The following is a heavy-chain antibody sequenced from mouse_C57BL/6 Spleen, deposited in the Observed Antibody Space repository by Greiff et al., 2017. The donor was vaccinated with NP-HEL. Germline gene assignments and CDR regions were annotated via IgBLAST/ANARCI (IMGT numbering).Heavy chain of an antibody. J-gene: IGHJ1*03. CDR1: GFTFSDYG. V-gene: IGHV5-17*01. CDR2: ISSGSSTI. Sequence: EVQLVESGGGLVKPGGSLKLSCAASGFTFSDYGMHWVRQAPEKGLEWVAYISSGSSTIYYADTVKGRFTISRDNAKNTLFLQMTILRSEDTAMYYCAIYYSNPYWYFDVWGTGTTVTVSS. D-gene: IGHD2-5*01. CDR3: AIYYSNPYWYFDV.